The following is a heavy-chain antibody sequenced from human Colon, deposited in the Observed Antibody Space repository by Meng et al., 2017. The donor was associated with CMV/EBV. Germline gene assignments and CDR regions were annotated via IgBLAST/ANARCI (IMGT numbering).Heavy chain of an antibody. CDR1: GFIFSSYG. CDR2: ITGAGYST. D-gene: IGHD6-19*01. J-gene: IGHJ6*02. V-gene: IGHV3-23*01. CDR3: AKESSPSSDYYYYYALDV. Sequence: GESLKISCAASGFIFSSYGMTWVRQAPGKGLEWVSAITGAGYSTYYADSVKGRFTISRDNSKNTLYLQMNSLGAEDTAVYYCAKESSPSSDYYYYYALDVWGQGTTVTVSS.